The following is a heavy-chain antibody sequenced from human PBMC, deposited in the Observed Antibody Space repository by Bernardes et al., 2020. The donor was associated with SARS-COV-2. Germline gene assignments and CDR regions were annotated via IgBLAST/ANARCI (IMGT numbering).Heavy chain of an antibody. CDR1: GGSITNYY. CDR3: ARDAGGPETVTDYGVDV. J-gene: IGHJ6*02. D-gene: IGHD4-17*01. Sequence: SETLSLTCTVSGGSITNYYWSWIRQPPGKGLEWIGYIDYSGSTFYNPSLNSRVTISVDTSKNQFSLNLSSMTAADTAVYYCARDAGGPETVTDYGVDVWGHGTTVTVSS. V-gene: IGHV4-59*01. CDR2: IDYSGST.